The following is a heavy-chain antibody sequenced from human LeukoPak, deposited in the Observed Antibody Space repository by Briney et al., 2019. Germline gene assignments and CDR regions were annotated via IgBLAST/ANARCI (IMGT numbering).Heavy chain of an antibody. CDR3: ARTLWFGDGVWFDP. Sequence: SETLSLTCTVSGGSISSGSYYWSWIRQPAGKGLEWIGRIYTSGSTNYNPSLKSRVTISVDTSKNQFSLKLSSVTAADTAVYYCARTLWFGDGVWFDPWGQGTLVTVSS. D-gene: IGHD3-10*01. CDR1: GGSISSGSYY. J-gene: IGHJ5*02. V-gene: IGHV4-61*02. CDR2: IYTSGST.